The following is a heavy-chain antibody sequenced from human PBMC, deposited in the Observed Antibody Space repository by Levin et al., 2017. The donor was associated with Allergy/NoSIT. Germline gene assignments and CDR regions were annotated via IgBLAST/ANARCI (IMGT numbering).Heavy chain of an antibody. CDR2: FDPEDGET. Sequence: ASVKVSCKVSGYTLTELSMHWVRQAPGKGLEWMGGFDPEDGETIYAQKFQGRVTMTEDTSTDTAYMELSSLRSEDTAVYYCATGPYDSSGYYPYYFDYWGQGTLVTVSS. D-gene: IGHD3-22*01. J-gene: IGHJ4*02. CDR1: GYTLTELS. V-gene: IGHV1-24*01. CDR3: ATGPYDSSGYYPYYFDY.